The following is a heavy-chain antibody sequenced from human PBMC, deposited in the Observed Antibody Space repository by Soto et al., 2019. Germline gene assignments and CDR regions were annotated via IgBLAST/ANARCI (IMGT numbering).Heavy chain of an antibody. CDR3: ARDLVSGYDYLRLSFWGSYRHIDY. J-gene: IGHJ4*02. V-gene: IGHV1-18*04. CDR2: ISAYNGNT. CDR1: GYTFTSYG. Sequence: ASVKVSCKASGYTFTSYGISWVRQAPGQGLEWMGWISAYNGNTNYAQKLQGRVTMTTDTSTSTAYMELRSLRSDDTAVYYCARDLVSGYDYLRLSFWGSYRHIDYWGQGTLVTVSS. D-gene: IGHD3-16*02.